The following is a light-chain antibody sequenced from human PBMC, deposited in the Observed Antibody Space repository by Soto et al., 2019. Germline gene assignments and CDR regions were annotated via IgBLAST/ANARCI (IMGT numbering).Light chain of an antibody. J-gene: IGLJ2*01. Sequence: QSVLTQPRSVSGSPGQSVTISCTGTSSDVGGYNYVSWYQQHPGKAPKLMIYDVSKRPSGVPDRFSGCKSGNTASLTISGLQAEDEADYYCCSYAGSYTSYVVFGGGTKLTVL. CDR1: SSDVGGYNY. V-gene: IGLV2-11*01. CDR3: CSYAGSYTSYVV. CDR2: DVS.